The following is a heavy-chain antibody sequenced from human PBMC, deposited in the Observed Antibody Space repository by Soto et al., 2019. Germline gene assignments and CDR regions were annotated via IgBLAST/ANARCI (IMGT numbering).Heavy chain of an antibody. Sequence: ASVKVSCKASGYTLNTYYMHWVRQAPGQGPEWMGIINPRGGSTTCAQNFQDRVTMTRDTSSSTVYMELSSLRSEDTAVYYCARGGGFSPYYYNLDVWGQGTTVTVSS. V-gene: IGHV1-46*02. CDR2: INPRGGST. CDR1: GYTLNTYY. D-gene: IGHD2-15*01. CDR3: ARGGGFSPYYYNLDV. J-gene: IGHJ6*02.